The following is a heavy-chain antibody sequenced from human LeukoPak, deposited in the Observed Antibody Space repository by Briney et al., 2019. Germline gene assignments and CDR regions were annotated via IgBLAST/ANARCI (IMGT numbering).Heavy chain of an antibody. Sequence: SQTLSLTCAVSGGSISSGGYSWSWIRQPPGKGLEWIGYIYHSGSTYYNPSLKSRVTISVDRSKNQFSLKLSSVTAADTAVYYCARAYCGGDCYFPNWLDPWGQGTLVTVSS. CDR2: IYHSGST. CDR1: GGSISSGGYS. J-gene: IGHJ5*02. V-gene: IGHV4-30-2*01. CDR3: ARAYCGGDCYFPNWLDP. D-gene: IGHD2-21*02.